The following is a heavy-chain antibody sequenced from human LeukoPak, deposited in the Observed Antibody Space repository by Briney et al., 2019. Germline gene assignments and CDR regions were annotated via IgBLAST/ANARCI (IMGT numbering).Heavy chain of an antibody. J-gene: IGHJ4*02. CDR3: VRLVDSNWYHEVLLGRDY. Sequence: PSETLSLTCTVSGGSISSRPYYWGWIRQPPGKGLEWIGGINYSGSTYYKASLKNRVTISVDTSKNQFSLKLSSVTAADRAVYYCVRLVDSNWYHEVLLGRDYWGQGTLVTVSS. V-gene: IGHV4-39*01. CDR1: GGSISSRPYY. D-gene: IGHD4-11*01. CDR2: INYSGST.